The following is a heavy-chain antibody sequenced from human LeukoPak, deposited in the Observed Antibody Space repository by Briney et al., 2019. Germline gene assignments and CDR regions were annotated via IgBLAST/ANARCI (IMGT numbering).Heavy chain of an antibody. Sequence: GRSLRLSCAASGFTFSSYWMHWVRQAPGKGLVWVSRINGDGSSTSYADSVKGRFTISRDNAKNTLYLQMSSLSAEDTAVYYCARDGYNLDAFDIWGQGTMVTVSS. J-gene: IGHJ3*02. CDR3: ARDGYNLDAFDI. V-gene: IGHV3-74*01. CDR2: INGDGSST. CDR1: GFTFSSYW. D-gene: IGHD5-24*01.